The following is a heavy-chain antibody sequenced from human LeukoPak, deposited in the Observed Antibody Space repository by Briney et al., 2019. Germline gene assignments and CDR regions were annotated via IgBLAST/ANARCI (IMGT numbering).Heavy chain of an antibody. CDR1: GYNFITYW. V-gene: IGHV5-51*01. D-gene: IGHD6-13*01. CDR3: ARHRVDSSSPRGMDV. Sequence: GESLKISCKGSGYNFITYWIGWVRQMPGKGLEWMGIISPGNSDTKYSPSFQGQVTFSADKSISTAYLQWSSLKASDTATYYCARHRVDSSSPRGMDVWGQGTTVTVSS. CDR2: ISPGNSDT. J-gene: IGHJ6*02.